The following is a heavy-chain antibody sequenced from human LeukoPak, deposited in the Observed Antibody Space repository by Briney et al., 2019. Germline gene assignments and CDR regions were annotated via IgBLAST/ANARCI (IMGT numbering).Heavy chain of an antibody. CDR2: IYYSGST. V-gene: IGHV4-59*01. Sequence: SETLSLTCTVSGGSISSYYWSWIRQPPGKGLEWIGYIYYSGSTTYNPSLKSRVTISLDTSKNQFSLRLSSVTAADTAVYYCARLLPPISNYDSSGYRGYFDYWGQGTLVTVSS. CDR3: ARLLPPISNYDSSGYRGYFDY. CDR1: GGSISSYY. D-gene: IGHD3-22*01. J-gene: IGHJ4*02.